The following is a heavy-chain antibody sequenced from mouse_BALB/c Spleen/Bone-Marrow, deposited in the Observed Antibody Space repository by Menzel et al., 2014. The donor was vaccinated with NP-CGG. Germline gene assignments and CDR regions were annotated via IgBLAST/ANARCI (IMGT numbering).Heavy chain of an antibody. CDR1: GFDFSRYW. D-gene: IGHD2-1*01. Sequence: EVKLQESGGGLVQPGGSLKLSCAASGFDFSRYWVSWVRQAPGKGLEWIGEINPDSSTINYTPSLKDKFIISRDNTKNTLYLQMSKVRSEDTALYYCARQGYYGKGDYWGQGTTLTVSS. CDR2: INPDSSTI. V-gene: IGHV4-1*02. J-gene: IGHJ2*01. CDR3: ARQGYYGKGDY.